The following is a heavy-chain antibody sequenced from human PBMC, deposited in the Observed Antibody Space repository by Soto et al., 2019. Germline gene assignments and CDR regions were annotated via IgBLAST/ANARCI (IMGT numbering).Heavy chain of an antibody. J-gene: IGHJ3*02. Sequence: EVQLLESGGGLVQPGGSLRLSCAASGFTFSSYAMSWVRQAPGKGLEWVSAISGSGGSTYYADSVKGRFTISRDNSKNTLYLQMNSLRAEDTAVYYCAKIPHSSSWYVDGFDIWGQGTMVTVSS. D-gene: IGHD6-13*01. CDR1: GFTFSSYA. V-gene: IGHV3-23*01. CDR3: AKIPHSSSWYVDGFDI. CDR2: ISGSGGST.